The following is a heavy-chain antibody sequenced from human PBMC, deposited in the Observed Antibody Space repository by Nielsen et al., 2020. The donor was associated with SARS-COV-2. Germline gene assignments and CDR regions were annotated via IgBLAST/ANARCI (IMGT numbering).Heavy chain of an antibody. CDR3: ARPYENDWYLDL. CDR1: GFTFSDYY. D-gene: IGHD3-22*01. V-gene: IGHV3-11*03. J-gene: IGHJ2*01. CDR2: ISNSSIYR. Sequence: GESLKLSCAASGFTFSDYYMFWIRQAPGKGLEWVSYISNSSIYRNYADSVKGRFTLSRDNAKNSLYLQMTSLRAEDTAVYYCARPYENDWYLDLWGRGTLVTVSS.